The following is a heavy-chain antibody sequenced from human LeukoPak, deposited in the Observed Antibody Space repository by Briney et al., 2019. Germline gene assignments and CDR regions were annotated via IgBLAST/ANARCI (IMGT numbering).Heavy chain of an antibody. V-gene: IGHV1-24*01. J-gene: IGHJ4*02. CDR2: FDPEDGET. Sequence: ASVKVSCKVSGYTLTELSMHWVRQAPGKGLEWMGGFDPEDGETIYAQKFQGRVTMTEDTSTDTAYMELSSLRSEDTAVYYCATGGSYLSYFDYWGQGTLVTVSS. D-gene: IGHD1-26*01. CDR3: ATGGSYLSYFDY. CDR1: GYTLTELS.